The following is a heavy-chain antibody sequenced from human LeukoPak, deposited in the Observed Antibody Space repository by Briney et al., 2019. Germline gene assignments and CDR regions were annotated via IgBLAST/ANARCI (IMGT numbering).Heavy chain of an antibody. V-gene: IGHV2-70*01. CDR1: GFSLSTSGMC. Sequence: SGPTLVNPPQTLTLTCTFSGFSLSTSGMCVSWIRQPPGKALGWLALIDWDDDKYYSTSLKTRPTISKDTSKNQVVLTMTNMDPVDTATYYCARIVELGGGLDYWGQGTLVTVSS. CDR2: IDWDDDK. D-gene: IGHD2-15*01. J-gene: IGHJ4*02. CDR3: ARIVELGGGLDY.